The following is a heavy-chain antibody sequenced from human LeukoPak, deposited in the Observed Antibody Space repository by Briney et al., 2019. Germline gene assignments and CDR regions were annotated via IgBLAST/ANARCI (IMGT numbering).Heavy chain of an antibody. Sequence: GGSLRLSCAASGFTFSSYAINWVRQAPGKGLEWVSAISGSGGSTYYADSVKGRFTISRDNSKNTLYLQMNSLRAEDTAVYYCARGGGYCSGGSCYFDYWGQGTLVTVSS. CDR2: ISGSGGST. CDR1: GFTFSSYA. V-gene: IGHV3-23*01. CDR3: ARGGGYCSGGSCYFDY. J-gene: IGHJ4*02. D-gene: IGHD2-15*01.